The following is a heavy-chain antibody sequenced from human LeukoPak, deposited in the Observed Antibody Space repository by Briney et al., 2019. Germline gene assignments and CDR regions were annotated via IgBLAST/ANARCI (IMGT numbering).Heavy chain of an antibody. CDR1: GLTFSSYW. D-gene: IGHD2-2*01. Sequence: PGGSLRLSCAASGLTFSSYWMHWVRQAPGKGLVWVSRINSDGSGTSYADSVKGRFTISRDNAKNTLYLQMNSLRAEDTAVYYCARDEAGWYQLPKGGMDVWGQGTTVTVSS. J-gene: IGHJ6*02. V-gene: IGHV3-74*01. CDR3: ARDEAGWYQLPKGGMDV. CDR2: INSDGSGT.